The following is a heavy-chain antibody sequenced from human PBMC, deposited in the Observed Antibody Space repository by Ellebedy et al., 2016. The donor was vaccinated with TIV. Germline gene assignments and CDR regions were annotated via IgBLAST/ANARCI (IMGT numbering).Heavy chain of an antibody. CDR2: IYYSGST. J-gene: IGHJ4*02. CDR1: GGSISSYY. V-gene: IGHV4-59*01. D-gene: IGHD3-10*01. Sequence: MPSETLSLTCTVSGGSISSYYWSWIRQPPGKGLEWIGYIYYSGSTNYNPSLKSRVTISVDTSKNQFSLKLSSVTAADTAVYYCARGRRDYYGSGSPLDYWGQGTLVTVSS. CDR3: ARGRRDYYGSGSPLDY.